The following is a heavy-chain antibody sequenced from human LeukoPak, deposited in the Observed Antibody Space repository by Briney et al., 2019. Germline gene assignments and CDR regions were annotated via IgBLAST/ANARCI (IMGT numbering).Heavy chain of an antibody. D-gene: IGHD6-13*01. Sequence: GGSLRLSCAASGFTFSNYWMSWVRQAPGKGLEWVANMKQDGSETHYVDSVKGRFTISRDNAKNSLYLQMNSLRGEDTAVYHCARDLDSNIWPEYFQHWGQGTLVTVSS. CDR2: MKQDGSET. CDR3: ARDLDSNIWPEYFQH. CDR1: GFTFSNYW. J-gene: IGHJ1*01. V-gene: IGHV3-7*01.